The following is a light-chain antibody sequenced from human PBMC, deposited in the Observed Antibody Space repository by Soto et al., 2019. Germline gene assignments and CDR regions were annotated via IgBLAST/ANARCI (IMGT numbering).Light chain of an antibody. CDR2: EVS. J-gene: IGLJ1*01. V-gene: IGLV2-23*02. CDR1: SSDVGSYNL. CDR3: CSYAGSSTFAYV. Sequence: QSVLTKPASVSGSPGQSITISCTGTSSDVGSYNLVSWYQQHPGKAPKLMIYEVSKRPSGVSNRFSGSKSGNTASLTISGLQAEDEADYYCCSYAGSSTFAYVFGTGTKVPVL.